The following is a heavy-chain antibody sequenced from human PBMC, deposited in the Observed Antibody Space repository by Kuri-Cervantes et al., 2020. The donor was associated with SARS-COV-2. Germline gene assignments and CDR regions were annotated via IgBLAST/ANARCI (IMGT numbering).Heavy chain of an antibody. V-gene: IGHV3-30-3*01. D-gene: IGHD3-10*01. CDR2: ISYDGSNK. CDR3: AREVPDPYYYYMDV. CDR1: GFTFSSYA. J-gene: IGHJ6*03. Sequence: LSLTCAASGFTFSSYAMHWVRQAPGKGLEWVAVISYDGSNKYYADSVKGRFTISRDNAKNSLYLQMNSLRAEDTAVYYCAREVPDPYYYYMDVWGKGTTVTVSS.